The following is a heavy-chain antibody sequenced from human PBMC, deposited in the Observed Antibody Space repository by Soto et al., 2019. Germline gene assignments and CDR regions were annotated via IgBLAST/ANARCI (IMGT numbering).Heavy chain of an antibody. J-gene: IGHJ3*02. D-gene: IGHD2-21*01. V-gene: IGHV3-21*01. Sequence: GGSLRLSCAASGFTFSSYSMNWVRQAPGKGLEWVSSISSSSSYIYYADSVKGRFTISRDNAKNSLYLQMNSLRAEDTAVYYCARVLILSESPYDAFDIWGQGTMVTVSS. CDR1: GFTFSSYS. CDR2: ISSSSSYI. CDR3: ARVLILSESPYDAFDI.